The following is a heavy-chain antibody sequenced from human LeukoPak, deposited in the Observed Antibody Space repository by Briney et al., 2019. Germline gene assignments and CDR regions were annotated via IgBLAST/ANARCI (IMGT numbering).Heavy chain of an antibody. Sequence: PGGSLRLSCAASGFTFSSYAMNWVRQAPGKGLEWVSTISGSDGSTYYADSVKGRFTISRDNSENTLYLQMNSLRAEDTAVYYCAKSKVVAATMGRFDYWGQGTLVTVSS. CDR1: GFTFSSYA. J-gene: IGHJ4*02. D-gene: IGHD2-15*01. CDR2: ISGSDGST. V-gene: IGHV3-23*01. CDR3: AKSKVVAATMGRFDY.